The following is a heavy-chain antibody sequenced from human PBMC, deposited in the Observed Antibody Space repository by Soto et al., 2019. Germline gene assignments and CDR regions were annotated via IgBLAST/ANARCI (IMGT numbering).Heavy chain of an antibody. D-gene: IGHD6-13*01. CDR3: AKDLGYSSSAGDY. CDR1: GFTFSSYA. J-gene: IGHJ4*02. CDR2: ISGSGAST. Sequence: EVQLLESGGGLVQPGGSLRLSCAASGFTFSSYAMSWVRQAPGKGLEWVSAISGSGASTYYAYSVTGRFTISRHNSKNTLYLQMNSLRAEDTAVYHCAKDLGYSSSAGDYWGQGTLVTVSS. V-gene: IGHV3-23*01.